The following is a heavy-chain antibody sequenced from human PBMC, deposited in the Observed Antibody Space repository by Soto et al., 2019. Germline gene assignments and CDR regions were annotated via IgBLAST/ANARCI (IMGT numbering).Heavy chain of an antibody. CDR1: GGSISSSSYY. Sequence: SETLSLTCTVSGGSISSSSYYWGWIRQPPGKGLEWIGSIYYSGSTYYNPSLKSRVTISVDTSKNQFSLKLSSVTAADTAVYYYASDSAVDVDGGWSQGTLVTVSS. V-gene: IGHV4-39*01. CDR2: IYYSGST. J-gene: IGHJ4*02. CDR3: ASDSAVDVDGG. D-gene: IGHD3-16*01.